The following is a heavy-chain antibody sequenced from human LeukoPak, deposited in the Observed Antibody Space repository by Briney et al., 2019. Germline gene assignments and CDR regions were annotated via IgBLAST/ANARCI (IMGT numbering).Heavy chain of an antibody. CDR2: ISGSGGGT. D-gene: IGHD1-26*01. CDR1: GFAFRSYA. J-gene: IGHJ4*02. Sequence: GGSLRLSCAASGFAFRSYAMSWVRRARGKGLEWVSAISGSGGGTYYADSVKGRFTISRDNSKNTLYLQMSSMRGEDTAVYHCAKDAGTSGERLYHLYCDYWGQRTLVTVSS. V-gene: IGHV3-23*01. CDR3: AKDAGTSGERLYHLYCDY.